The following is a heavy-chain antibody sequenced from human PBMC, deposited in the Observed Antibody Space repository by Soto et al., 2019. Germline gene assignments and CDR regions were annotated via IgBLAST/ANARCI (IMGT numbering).Heavy chain of an antibody. CDR3: ATTPYGDLGY. Sequence: QVQLVESGGGVVQPGRSLRLSCAASGFTFSSYAMHWVRQAPGKGLEWVAVISYDGSNKYYADSVKGRFTISRDNSKNTLYLQMTSLSAEDTAVYSCATTPYGDLGYWGQGTLVTVSS. CDR1: GFTFSSYA. D-gene: IGHD4-17*01. J-gene: IGHJ4*02. V-gene: IGHV3-30-3*01. CDR2: ISYDGSNK.